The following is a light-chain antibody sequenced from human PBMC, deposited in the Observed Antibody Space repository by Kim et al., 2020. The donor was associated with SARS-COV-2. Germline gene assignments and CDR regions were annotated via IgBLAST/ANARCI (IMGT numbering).Light chain of an antibody. CDR3: SSQARSSYVV. J-gene: IGLJ2*01. CDR2: GKN. V-gene: IGLV3-19*01. CDR1: SLRSFY. Sequence: SSELTQDPALPVALGQTVKITCRGDSLRSFYASWYQQRPGQAPLLVIYGKNTRPSGIPDRLSGSASGNTASLTITGAQAEDEANYYCSSQARSSYVVFGGGTQLTVL.